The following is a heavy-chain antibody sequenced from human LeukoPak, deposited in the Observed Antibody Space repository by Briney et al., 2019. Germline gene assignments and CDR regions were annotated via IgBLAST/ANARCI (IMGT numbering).Heavy chain of an antibody. CDR1: GFTLSSYW. V-gene: IGHV3-74*01. Sequence: PGGSLRLSCAASGFTLSSYWMHWARQAPGKGLVWVSRINGDGSSTNYADSVRGRFTISRDNAKNTLYLQMNSLRAEDTAVYYCARVTDSSSWVIAYWGQGTLVTVSS. CDR3: ARVTDSSSWVIAY. CDR2: INGDGSST. J-gene: IGHJ4*02. D-gene: IGHD6-13*01.